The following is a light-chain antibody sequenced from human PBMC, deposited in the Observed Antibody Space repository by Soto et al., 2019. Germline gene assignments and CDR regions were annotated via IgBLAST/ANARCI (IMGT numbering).Light chain of an antibody. CDR3: MQSISRLT. Sequence: IVLTQTPLSLSVAPGQPASFSCKSAQSLLYSDGKTYLYWYLQKPGQPPQPLIYGASNRFSGVPDRFSGSGSGTDFTLRISRVEAEDVGVYFCMQSISRLTFGGGTKVDIK. CDR1: QSLLYSDGKTY. V-gene: IGKV2D-29*01. CDR2: GAS. J-gene: IGKJ4*01.